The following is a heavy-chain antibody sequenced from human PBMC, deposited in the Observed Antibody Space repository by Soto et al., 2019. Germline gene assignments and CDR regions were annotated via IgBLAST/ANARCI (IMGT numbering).Heavy chain of an antibody. CDR1: GFTFSSYG. CDR2: IWYDGSNK. D-gene: IGHD1-26*01. J-gene: IGHJ4*02. CDR3: AKNSGAYSSTIVDY. Sequence: GGSLRLSCAASGFTFSSYGMHWVRQAPGKGLEWVAVIWYDGSNKYYADSVKGRFTISRDNSKNTLYLQMNSLRAEDTAVYYCAKNSGAYSSTIVDYWGQGTLVTVSS. V-gene: IGHV3-33*06.